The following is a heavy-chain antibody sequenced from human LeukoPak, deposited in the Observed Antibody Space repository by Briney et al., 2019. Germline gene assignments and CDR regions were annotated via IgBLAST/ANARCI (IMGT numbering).Heavy chain of an antibody. V-gene: IGHV1-58*02. D-gene: IGHD3-22*01. CDR1: GFTFTSSA. CDR2: IVVGSGNT. J-gene: IGHJ6*02. Sequence: ASVKVSCKASGFTFTSSAMQWVRQARGQRLEWIGWIVVGSGNTNYAQKFQERVTITRDMSTSTAYMELSSLRSEDTAVYYCAAALHYYDSSEIAGMDVWGQGTTVTVSS. CDR3: AAALHYYDSSEIAGMDV.